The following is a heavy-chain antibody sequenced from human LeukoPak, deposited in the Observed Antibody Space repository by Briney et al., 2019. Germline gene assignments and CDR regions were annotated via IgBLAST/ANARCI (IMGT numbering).Heavy chain of an antibody. J-gene: IGHJ5*02. V-gene: IGHV1-69*01. CDR3: ATVRGGYDRNWFDP. Sequence: ASLKVSCKASGGTLSKYAISWLRQAPGQGFEWLGGITPIFGTPNYAEKFQCRVTITAADSTNTAYMELRRLRVEDTAMYYCATVRGGYDRNWFDPWGQGTLVTVSS. D-gene: IGHD5-12*01. CDR2: ITPIFGTP. CDR1: GGTLSKYA.